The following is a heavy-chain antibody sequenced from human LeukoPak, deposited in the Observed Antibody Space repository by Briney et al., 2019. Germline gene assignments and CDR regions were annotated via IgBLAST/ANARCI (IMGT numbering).Heavy chain of an antibody. J-gene: IGHJ6*02. D-gene: IGHD6-13*01. Sequence: PSETLSLTCTVSGGSISSYYWSWIRQPPGKGLEWIGYIYYSGSTNYNPSLKSRVTISVDTSKNQFSLKLSSVTAADTAVYYCARVSAYSSSWYSSAYYGMDVWGQGTTVTVSS. CDR1: GGSISSYY. V-gene: IGHV4-59*12. CDR3: ARVSAYSSSWYSSAYYGMDV. CDR2: IYYSGST.